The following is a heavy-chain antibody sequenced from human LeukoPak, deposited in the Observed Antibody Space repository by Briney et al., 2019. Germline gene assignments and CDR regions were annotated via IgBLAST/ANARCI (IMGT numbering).Heavy chain of an antibody. CDR3: AKDLSGGWSLDY. CDR2: ISYDGSDK. J-gene: IGHJ4*02. D-gene: IGHD6-19*01. V-gene: IGHV3-30*18. Sequence: GGSLRLSCAASGFTFGIYGMHWVRQAPGKGLEWVTVISYDGSDKYYADSVKGRFTISRDNSKNTLYLEMNSLRAEDTAVYYCAKDLSGGWSLDYWGQETLVTVSS. CDR1: GFTFGIYG.